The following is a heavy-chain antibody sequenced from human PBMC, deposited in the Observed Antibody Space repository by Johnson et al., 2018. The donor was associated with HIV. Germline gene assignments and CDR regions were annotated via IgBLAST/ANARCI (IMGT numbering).Heavy chain of an antibody. Sequence: VQLVESGGGLVKPGGSLRLSCAASGFTVSSNYMSWVRQAPGKGLEWVSVFFSGGTTYYADSVNGRFTISRDNSKNTLFLQMNSLRADDTALYYCARGVVGVLSNAFDIWGQGTMVIVSS. J-gene: IGHJ3*02. CDR2: FFSGGTT. D-gene: IGHD1-26*01. V-gene: IGHV3-66*01. CDR1: GFTVSSNY. CDR3: ARGVVGVLSNAFDI.